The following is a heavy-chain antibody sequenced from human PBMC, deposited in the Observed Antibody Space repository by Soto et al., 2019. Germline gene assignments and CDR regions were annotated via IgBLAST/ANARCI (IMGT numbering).Heavy chain of an antibody. Sequence: SETLSPTCTVSGDSIRSSSYWGWIRQPPGKGLEWIGSIYSTGNTYYNPSLNSQVTISVDTSKNQLSLNVISVTAADTAVYYCRRSSRYSTDVWGQGTTVTVSS. CDR2: IYSTGNT. D-gene: IGHD6-13*01. V-gene: IGHV4-39*01. CDR3: RRSSRYSTDV. J-gene: IGHJ6*02. CDR1: GDSIRSSSY.